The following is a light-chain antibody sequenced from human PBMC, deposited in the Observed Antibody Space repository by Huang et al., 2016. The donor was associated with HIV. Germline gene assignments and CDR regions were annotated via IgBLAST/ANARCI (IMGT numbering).Light chain of an antibody. CDR1: QSVSIN. CDR2: GAS. V-gene: IGKV3-15*01. CDR3: QQYNNWPRT. J-gene: IGKJ1*01. Sequence: EIVMTQSPATLSVSPGERATLSCRASQSVSINLAWYQQRPCQAPRLLIYGASTRATVIPARFSGSGSGTDFTLTISSLQSEDFAVYYCQQYNNWPRTFGQGTKVEIK.